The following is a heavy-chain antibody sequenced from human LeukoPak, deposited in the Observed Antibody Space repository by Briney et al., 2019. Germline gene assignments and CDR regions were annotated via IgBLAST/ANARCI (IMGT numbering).Heavy chain of an antibody. CDR2: IIPIFGTA. V-gene: IGHV1-69*01. CDR3: ARTYDILPSWFDP. J-gene: IGHJ5*02. Sequence: WASVKVSCKASGGTFSSYAFSWVRQAPGQGLEWMGGIIPIFGTANYAQKFQGRVTITADESTSTAYMELSSLRSEDTAVYYCARTYDILPSWFDPWGQGTLVTVSS. D-gene: IGHD3-9*01. CDR1: GGTFSSYA.